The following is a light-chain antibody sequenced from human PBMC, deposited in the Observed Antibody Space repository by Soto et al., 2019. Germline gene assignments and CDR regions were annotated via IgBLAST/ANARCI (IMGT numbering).Light chain of an antibody. Sequence: EIVLTQSPGTLSLSPGERATLSCRASQSVSSTYLAWYQQKPGQAPRLLIYGASSRATGIPDRFSGSGSGTDFTLTISRLEPEDFEVYYCQQYGSSPRTFGKGTKV. V-gene: IGKV3-20*01. J-gene: IGKJ1*01. CDR3: QQYGSSPRT. CDR1: QSVSSTY. CDR2: GAS.